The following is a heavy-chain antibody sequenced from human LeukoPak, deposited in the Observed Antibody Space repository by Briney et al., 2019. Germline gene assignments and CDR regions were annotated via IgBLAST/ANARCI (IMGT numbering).Heavy chain of an antibody. J-gene: IGHJ4*02. CDR1: GFTFSSYS. Sequence: GGSLRLSCAASGFTFSSYSMNWVRQAPGKGLEWVSSISSSSSYIYYADSVKGRFTISRDNAKNSLYLQMNSLRAEDTAVYYCARRVTPYDYVWGSYRYLDYWGQGTLVTVSS. V-gene: IGHV3-21*01. D-gene: IGHD3-16*02. CDR2: ISSSSSYI. CDR3: ARRVTPYDYVWGSYRYLDY.